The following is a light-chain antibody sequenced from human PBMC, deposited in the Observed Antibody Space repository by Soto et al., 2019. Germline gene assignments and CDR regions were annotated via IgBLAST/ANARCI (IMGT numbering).Light chain of an antibody. CDR2: GNS. CDR1: SSNIGAGYD. CDR3: QSYDSSLRVVV. J-gene: IGLJ2*01. Sequence: QSVLTQPPSVSGAPGQRVTISCTGSSSNIGAGYDVHWYQQLPGTAPKLLIYGNSNRPSGVPDRFSGSKSGTSASLAITGLQAEDEAEYYCQSYDSSLRVVVFGGGTKLTVL. V-gene: IGLV1-40*01.